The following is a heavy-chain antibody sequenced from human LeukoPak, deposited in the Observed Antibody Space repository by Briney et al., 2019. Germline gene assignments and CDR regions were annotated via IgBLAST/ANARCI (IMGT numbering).Heavy chain of an antibody. Sequence: ASVKVSCKASGYTFTSYFMHWVRQAPGQGLEWKGVVNPSSGSTTYSQKFQGRVTMTRDTSTSTVYMDLSSLRSEDTAVYYCARAVGPRGGNWFDPWGQGTLVTVSS. CDR2: VNPSSGST. CDR3: ARAVGPRGGNWFDP. D-gene: IGHD1-26*01. J-gene: IGHJ5*02. V-gene: IGHV1-46*01. CDR1: GYTFTSYF.